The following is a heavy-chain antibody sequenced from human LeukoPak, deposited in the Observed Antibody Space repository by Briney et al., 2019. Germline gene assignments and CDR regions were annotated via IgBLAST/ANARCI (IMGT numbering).Heavy chain of an antibody. D-gene: IGHD1-26*01. J-gene: IGHJ5*02. CDR2: INPSDGST. Sequence: VASVKVSCKASGYTFSSYYMHWVRQAPGQGLEWMGIINPSDGSTTYAQKFQGRVTMTRDMSTRTVYMELSSLRSEDTAVYYCARGGSFGGLAFDPWGQGTLVTVSS. CDR1: GYTFSSYY. CDR3: ARGGSFGGLAFDP. V-gene: IGHV1-46*01.